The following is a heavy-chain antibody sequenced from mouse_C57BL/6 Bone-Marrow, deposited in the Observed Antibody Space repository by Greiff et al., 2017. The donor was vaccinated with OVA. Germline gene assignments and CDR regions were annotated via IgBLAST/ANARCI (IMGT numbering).Heavy chain of an antibody. CDR3: ARPDYGNYAGDWYFDV. CDR1: GYTFTSYW. V-gene: IGHV1-64*01. CDR2: INPNSGST. D-gene: IGHD2-1*01. J-gene: IGHJ1*03. Sequence: QVQLQQPGAELVKPGASVKLSCKASGYTFTSYWMHWVKQRPGQGLEWIGMINPNSGSTNYNEKFKSKATLTVDKSSSTAYMQLSSLTSEDSAVYYCARPDYGNYAGDWYFDVWGTGTTVTVSS.